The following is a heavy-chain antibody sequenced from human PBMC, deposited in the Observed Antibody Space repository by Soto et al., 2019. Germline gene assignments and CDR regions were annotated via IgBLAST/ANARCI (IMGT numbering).Heavy chain of an antibody. CDR2: ISPKSGGT. V-gene: IGHV1-2*02. CDR1: GYTFSDYY. D-gene: IGHD3-22*01. Sequence: QVQLVQSGAEVQKPGASVKVSCKASGYTFSDYYVHWVRQAPGQGLEWMGWISPKSGGTNYAQKFQGRVTMTRDTSIFTAYMELSRLRSDDTAVYYCTRNAFYYNSSGYHDGVDIWGQGTLVTVSS. J-gene: IGHJ3*02. CDR3: TRNAFYYNSSGYHDGVDI.